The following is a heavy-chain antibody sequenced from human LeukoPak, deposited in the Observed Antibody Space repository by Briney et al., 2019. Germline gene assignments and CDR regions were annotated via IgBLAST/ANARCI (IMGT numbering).Heavy chain of an antibody. CDR3: ALGRTSLLRSYYYYMDV. J-gene: IGHJ6*03. V-gene: IGHV4-39*01. Sequence: SETLSLTCTVSGGSISSSSYYWGWIRQPPGKGLEWIGSIYYSGSTYYNPSLKSRVTISVGTSKNQFSLKLSSVTAADTAVYYCALGRTSLLRSYYYYMDVWGKGTTVTVSS. CDR1: GGSISSSSYY. D-gene: IGHD2-2*01. CDR2: IYYSGST.